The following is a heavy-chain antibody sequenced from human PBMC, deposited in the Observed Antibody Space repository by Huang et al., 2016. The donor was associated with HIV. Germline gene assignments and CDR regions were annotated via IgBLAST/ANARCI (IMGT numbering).Heavy chain of an antibody. J-gene: IGHJ4*02. CDR2: ISAYNSNK. Sequence: QVQLVQSGAEVKKPGASVKVSCKASGYTFTNYGISWVRQAPGQGLEGMGWISAYNSNKDDAQKFQGRVTMTTDTSTSTAYMELRSLRSDDTAVYYCTRGRGYTYGYSFDYWGQGTLVTVSS. V-gene: IGHV1-18*01. CDR3: TRGRGYTYGYSFDY. CDR1: GYTFTNYG. D-gene: IGHD5-18*01.